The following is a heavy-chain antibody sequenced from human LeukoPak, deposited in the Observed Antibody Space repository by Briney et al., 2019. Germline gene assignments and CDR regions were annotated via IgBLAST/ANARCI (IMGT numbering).Heavy chain of an antibody. Sequence: SETLSLTCTVSGGSISSYYWSWIRQPPGKGLEWIGYIYYSGSTNYNPSLKSRVTISVDTSKNQFSLKLSSVTAADTAVYYCARGRANYDILTGYYYPFDYWGQGTLVTVSS. CDR2: IYYSGST. J-gene: IGHJ4*02. V-gene: IGHV4-59*01. D-gene: IGHD3-9*01. CDR1: GGSISSYY. CDR3: ARGRANYDILTGYYYPFDY.